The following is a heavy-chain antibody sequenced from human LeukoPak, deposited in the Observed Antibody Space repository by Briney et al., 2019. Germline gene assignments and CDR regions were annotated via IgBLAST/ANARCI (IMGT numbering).Heavy chain of an antibody. D-gene: IGHD4-11*01. CDR2: ISSSSSTI. J-gene: IGHJ4*02. CDR3: ARDRHSNYDY. CDR1: GFTFSSYS. Sequence: GRSLRLSCTASGFTFSSYSMNWVRQAPGKGLEWVSYISSSSSTIYYADSVKGRFTISRDNAKNSLYLQMNSLRAEDTAVYYCARDRHSNYDYWGQGTLVTVSS. V-gene: IGHV3-48*01.